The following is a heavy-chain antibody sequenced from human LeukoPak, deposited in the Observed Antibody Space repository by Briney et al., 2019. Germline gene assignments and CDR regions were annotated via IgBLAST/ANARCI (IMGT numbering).Heavy chain of an antibody. J-gene: IGHJ4*02. D-gene: IGHD1-26*01. CDR3: ARVEVEVGPRTGIFFDY. CDR2: IYYSGTT. CDR1: GGSISSSTYY. V-gene: IGHV4-39*07. Sequence: PSETLSLTCTVSGGSISSSTYYWGWIRQPPGKGLDWIGTIYYSGTTYYNPSLKSRVTISVDTSKNHFSLKLSSVTAADTAVYYCARVEVEVGPRTGIFFDYWGQGTLVTVSS.